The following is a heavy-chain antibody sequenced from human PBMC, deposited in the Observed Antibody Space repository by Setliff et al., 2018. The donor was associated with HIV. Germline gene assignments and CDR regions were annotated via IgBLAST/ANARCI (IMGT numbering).Heavy chain of an antibody. D-gene: IGHD3-16*01. V-gene: IGHV3-48*01. CDR2: IRYSGGT. CDR1: GFTFSTYS. Sequence: HPGGSLRLSCAASGFTFSTYSMNWVRQAPGKGLEWVSYIRYSGGTHYADSVKGRFTVSRDNVKNSLFLQMNSLRAEDTAVYYCARDLRGTSSPADNWGQGTLVTVPQ. CDR3: ARDLRGTSSPADN. J-gene: IGHJ4*02.